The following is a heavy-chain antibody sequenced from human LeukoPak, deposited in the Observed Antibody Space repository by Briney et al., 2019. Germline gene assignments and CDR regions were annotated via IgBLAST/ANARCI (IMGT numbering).Heavy chain of an antibody. J-gene: IGHJ4*02. Sequence: GGSLRLSCAASGFTFSSYAMSWVRQAPGKGLEWVSGISGGGDSTYYADSVKGRFTIPRDNSKNTLYLQMSSLRAEDTAVYYCAKGVGYCSRTTCYISPFDYWGQGTLVTVSS. D-gene: IGHD2-2*02. V-gene: IGHV3-23*01. CDR1: GFTFSSYA. CDR2: ISGGGDST. CDR3: AKGVGYCSRTTCYISPFDY.